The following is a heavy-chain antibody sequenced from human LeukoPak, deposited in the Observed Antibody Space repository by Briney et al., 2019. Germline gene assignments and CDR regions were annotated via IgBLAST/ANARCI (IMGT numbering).Heavy chain of an antibody. CDR1: GGSISSYY. CDR2: IYYSGST. V-gene: IGHV4-59*08. D-gene: IGHD2-15*01. Sequence: SETLSLTCTVSGGSISSYYWSWIRQPPGKGLEWIGYIYYSGSTYYNPSLKSRVTISVDTSKNQFSLKLSSVTAADTAVYYCARVGVVSAAYYFDYWGQGTLVTVSS. CDR3: ARVGVVSAAYYFDY. J-gene: IGHJ4*02.